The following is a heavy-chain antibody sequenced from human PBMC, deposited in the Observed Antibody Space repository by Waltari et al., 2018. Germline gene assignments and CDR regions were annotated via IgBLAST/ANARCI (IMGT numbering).Heavy chain of an antibody. Sequence: QLQLQESGPGLVKPSETLSLTCTVSGGSISSSSYYWGWIRQPPGKGLEGIGSIYYSGNSYHNPSLQSRVTISVDTSKNQFSRKLSSVTAADTAVDYCARDHKIAAAGTGSPSYGMDVWGQGTTVTVSS. D-gene: IGHD6-13*01. J-gene: IGHJ6*02. CDR1: GGSISSSSYY. CDR2: IYYSGNS. V-gene: IGHV4-39*07. CDR3: ARDHKIAAAGTGSPSYGMDV.